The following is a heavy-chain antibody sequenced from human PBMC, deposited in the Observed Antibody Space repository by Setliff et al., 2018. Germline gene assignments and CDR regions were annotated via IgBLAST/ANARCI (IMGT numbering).Heavy chain of an antibody. Sequence: GESLRLSCAASGFNFKGHGMNWVRQAPGKGLEWVSTTNWDGRSTGYTDSVKGRFTISRDSAKYSLYLQMNSLRAEDTALYHCVLFGDRDTFDVWGQGTMVTVSS. CDR3: VLFGDRDTFDV. D-gene: IGHD3-3*01. V-gene: IGHV3-20*01. CDR2: TNWDGRST. J-gene: IGHJ3*01. CDR1: GFNFKGHG.